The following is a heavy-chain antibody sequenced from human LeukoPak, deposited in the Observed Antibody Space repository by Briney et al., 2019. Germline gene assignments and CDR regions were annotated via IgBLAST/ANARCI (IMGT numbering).Heavy chain of an antibody. CDR1: GGSFSGYY. V-gene: IGHV4-34*01. D-gene: IGHD3-10*01. J-gene: IGHJ4*02. Sequence: SETLSLTCAVYGGSFSGYYWSWLRQPPGKGLEWIGEINHSGSTNYNPSLKSRVTISVDTSKNQFSLKLSSVTAADTAVYYCARTGVLLWFGESLVQYYFDYWGQGTLVTVSS. CDR2: INHSGST. CDR3: ARTGVLLWFGESLVQYYFDY.